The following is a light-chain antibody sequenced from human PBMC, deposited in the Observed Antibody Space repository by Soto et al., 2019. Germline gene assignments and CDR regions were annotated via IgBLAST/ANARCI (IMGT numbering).Light chain of an antibody. CDR3: QQYNTYPRT. CDR1: QSVNTN. V-gene: IGKV3D-15*01. J-gene: IGKJ1*01. CDR2: GAS. Sequence: EIVVTQSPATLSVSPGERATLSCRASQSVNTNFAWYQQKRGKAPRLLIYGASNRATGIPDRFSGSGSGTDCTLTISRLEPEDFAVYYCQQYNTYPRTFGQGTKVDIK.